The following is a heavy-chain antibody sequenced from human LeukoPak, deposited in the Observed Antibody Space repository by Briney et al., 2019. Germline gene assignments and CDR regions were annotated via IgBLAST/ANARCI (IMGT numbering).Heavy chain of an antibody. CDR1: GGSISSYY. Sequence: SETLSLTCTVPGGSISSYYWSWIRQPPGKGLEWIGYIYYSGSTNYNPSLKSRVTISVDTSKNQFSLKLSSVTAADTAVYYCARVGYSSSGNYYNDRGAFDYWGQGTLVTVSS. J-gene: IGHJ4*02. CDR3: ARVGYSSSGNYYNDRGAFDY. CDR2: IYYSGST. D-gene: IGHD3-10*01. V-gene: IGHV4-59*13.